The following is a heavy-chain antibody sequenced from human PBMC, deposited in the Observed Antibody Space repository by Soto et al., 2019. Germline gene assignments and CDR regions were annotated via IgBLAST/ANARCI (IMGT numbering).Heavy chain of an antibody. CDR1: GGTFSSYS. CDR2: IIPIFGTA. D-gene: IGHD2-2*02. V-gene: IGHV1-69*13. CDR3: ARDRLDCSSTSCYRGYYYGMDV. Sequence: SVKVSCKASGGTFSSYSISWVRQAPGQGLEWMGGIIPIFGTANYAQKFQGRVTITADESTSTAYMELSSLRSEDTAVYYCARDRLDCSSTSCYRGYYYGMDVWGQGTTVTVSS. J-gene: IGHJ6*02.